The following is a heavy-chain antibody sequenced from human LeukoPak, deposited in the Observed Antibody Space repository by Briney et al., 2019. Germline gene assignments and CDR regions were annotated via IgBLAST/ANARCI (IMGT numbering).Heavy chain of an antibody. J-gene: IGHJ4*02. D-gene: IGHD5-18*01. V-gene: IGHV3-23*01. CDR1: AFTFGSYG. Sequence: GGSLRLSCAGSAFTFGSYGMSWVRQAPGKGLEWVSAISGSGGSTYYADSVKGRFTISRDNSKNTLYLQMNSLRAEDTAVYYCAKSGISAMLQPLDYWGQGTLVTVSS. CDR3: AKSGISAMLQPLDY. CDR2: ISGSGGST.